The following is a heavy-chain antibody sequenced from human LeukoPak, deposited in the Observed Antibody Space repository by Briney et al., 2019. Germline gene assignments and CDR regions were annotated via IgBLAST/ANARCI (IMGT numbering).Heavy chain of an antibody. J-gene: IGHJ4*02. Sequence: RSLRLSCAVSGFSFSSYGMHWVRQAPGKGLVWVSRILSDGSITSYADSVQGRFAISRDNAKNTLYLQMNSLRLEDTAVYYCARGNGGNSLYWGQGTLVTVSS. CDR3: ARGNGGNSLY. CDR1: GFSFSSYG. V-gene: IGHV3-74*01. D-gene: IGHD4-23*01. CDR2: ILSDGSIT.